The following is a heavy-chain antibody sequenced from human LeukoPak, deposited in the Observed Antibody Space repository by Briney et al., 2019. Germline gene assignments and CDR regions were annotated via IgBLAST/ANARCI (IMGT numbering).Heavy chain of an antibody. J-gene: IGHJ6*03. CDR2: IWYDGRNK. D-gene: IGHD6-13*01. CDR1: GFTFSSYG. V-gene: IGHV3-33*06. CDR3: AKDGSSWSPLYYMDV. Sequence: GRFLRLSCAASGFTFSSYGMLWVRQAPGKGLEWVAVIWYDGRNKYYADSVKGRFTISRDNSKNTLYLQMNSLRAEDTAVYYCAKDGSSWSPLYYMDVWGKGTTVTVSS.